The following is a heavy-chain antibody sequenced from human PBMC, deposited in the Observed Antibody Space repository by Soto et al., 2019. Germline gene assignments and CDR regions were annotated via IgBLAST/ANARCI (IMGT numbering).Heavy chain of an antibody. Sequence: GGSLRLSCAASGFTFSSYGMHWVRQAPGKGLEWVAVISYDGSNKYYADSVKGRFTISRDNSKNTLYLQMNSLRAEDTAVYYCAKDRFGESTYYFDYWGQGTLVTVSS. CDR3: AKDRFGESTYYFDY. V-gene: IGHV3-30*18. D-gene: IGHD3-10*01. CDR2: ISYDGSNK. J-gene: IGHJ4*02. CDR1: GFTFSSYG.